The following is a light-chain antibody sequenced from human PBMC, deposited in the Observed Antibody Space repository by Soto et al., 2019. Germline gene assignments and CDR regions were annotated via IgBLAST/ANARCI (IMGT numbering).Light chain of an antibody. CDR1: SSDVGSYNL. CDR3: CSYAGSSSYV. J-gene: IGLJ2*01. Sequence: QSALTQPASVSGSPGQSITISCTGTSSDVGSYNLVSWYQQYPGKAPKLIIYEGSKRPSGVSNRFSGSKSGNTASLTISGLQAEDEADYYCCSYAGSSSYVFGGGTKLTVL. V-gene: IGLV2-23*01. CDR2: EGS.